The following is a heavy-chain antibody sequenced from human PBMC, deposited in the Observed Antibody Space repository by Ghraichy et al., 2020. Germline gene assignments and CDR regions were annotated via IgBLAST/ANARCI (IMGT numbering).Heavy chain of an antibody. CDR3: ARVSYASGRLWLDP. CDR2: IYYSGNT. D-gene: IGHD3-10*01. Sequence: LSLTCTVSGGSVSGYYWSWIRQPPGKELEWIGYIYYSGNTKYTPSLESRINISLETSKNQFSLKLTSVTATDTAIYYCARVSYASGRLWLDPWGQGTLVTVSS. J-gene: IGHJ5*02. CDR1: GGSVSGYY. V-gene: IGHV4-59*08.